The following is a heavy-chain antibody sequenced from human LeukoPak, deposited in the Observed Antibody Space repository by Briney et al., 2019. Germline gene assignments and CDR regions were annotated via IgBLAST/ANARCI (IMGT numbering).Heavy chain of an antibody. D-gene: IGHD2-15*01. V-gene: IGHV1-46*03. CDR2: INPSGGST. Sequence: ASVKVSCKSSGYTFTNYYIHWVRQAPGQGLEWMAIINPSGGSTTYAQKFQGRVTMTTDTSTNTAYMELRSLTSDDTAVYYCARDVSSCGGGSCYSFLDYWGQGTLATVSS. J-gene: IGHJ4*02. CDR1: GYTFTNYY. CDR3: ARDVSSCGGGSCYSFLDY.